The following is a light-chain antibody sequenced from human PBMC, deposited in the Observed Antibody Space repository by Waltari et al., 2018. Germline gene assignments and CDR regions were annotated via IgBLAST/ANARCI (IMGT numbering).Light chain of an antibody. CDR3: QQHGTLPAT. J-gene: IGKJ1*01. V-gene: IGKV3-20*01. CDR2: RAS. Sequence: EIVLTQSQGTASVSPGERGHLAGRASQSGASSRLAWYQQKPGQAPRLVIYRASRRATGIPDRFSGSGSGTDFSLTISRLEPEDFAVYYCQQHGTLPATFGQGTKVEIK. CDR1: QSGASSR.